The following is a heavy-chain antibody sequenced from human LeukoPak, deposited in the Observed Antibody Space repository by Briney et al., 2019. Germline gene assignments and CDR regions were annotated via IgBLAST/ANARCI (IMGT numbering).Heavy chain of an antibody. CDR3: ARGHRLGVVTAILNY. D-gene: IGHD2-21*02. CDR1: GGSLSDYH. CDR2: INHSGST. J-gene: IGHJ4*02. Sequence: SPSLSLTCAVYGGSLSDYHWSWISQPPGKWMEWTGEINHSGSTNYNPSLKSRVSISVDTSKNQFSLKLSSVTAADTAVYYCARGHRLGVVTAILNYWGQRTLVTVPS. V-gene: IGHV4-34*01.